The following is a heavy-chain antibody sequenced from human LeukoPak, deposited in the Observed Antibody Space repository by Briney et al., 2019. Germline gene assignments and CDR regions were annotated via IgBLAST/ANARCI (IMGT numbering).Heavy chain of an antibody. D-gene: IGHD3-3*01. V-gene: IGHV3-23*01. J-gene: IGHJ6*04. CDR1: GFTFSSYG. CDR2: ISGSGGST. Sequence: PGGSLRLSCAASGFTFSSYGMHWVRQAPGKGLEWVSAISGSGGSTYYADSVKGRFTISRDNSKNTLYLQMNSLRAEDTAVYYCASHSPSFGVVIIHFWWMDVWGKGTTVTVSS. CDR3: ASHSPSFGVVIIHFWWMDV.